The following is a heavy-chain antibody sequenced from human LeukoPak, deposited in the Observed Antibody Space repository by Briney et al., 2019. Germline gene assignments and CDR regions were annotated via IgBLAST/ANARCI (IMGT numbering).Heavy chain of an antibody. Sequence: GGSLRLSCAASGFTFSSYEMNWVRQAPGKGLEWVSYISSSGSTIYYADSVKGRFTISRDNAKNSLYLQMNSLRAEDTAVYYCARGRVRGGIDYWGQGTLVTVSS. J-gene: IGHJ4*02. D-gene: IGHD3-10*01. CDR1: GFTFSSYE. CDR3: ARGRVRGGIDY. V-gene: IGHV3-48*03. CDR2: ISSSGSTI.